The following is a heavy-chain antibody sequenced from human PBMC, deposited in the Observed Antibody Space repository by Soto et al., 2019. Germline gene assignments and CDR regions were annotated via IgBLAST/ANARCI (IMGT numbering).Heavy chain of an antibody. CDR3: AREGNYYGSGSYPSHYYYGMDV. D-gene: IGHD3-10*01. Sequence: ASVKASCKASGYTFTGYYMHCVRQAPGQGLEWMGWINPNSGGTNYAQKFQGWVTMTRDTSISTAYMELSRLRSDDTAVYYCAREGNYYGSGSYPSHYYYGMDVWGQGTTVTVSS. CDR1: GYTFTGYY. J-gene: IGHJ6*02. V-gene: IGHV1-2*04. CDR2: INPNSGGT.